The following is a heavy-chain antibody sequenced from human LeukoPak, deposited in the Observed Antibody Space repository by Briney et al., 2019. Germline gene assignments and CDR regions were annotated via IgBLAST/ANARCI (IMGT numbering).Heavy chain of an antibody. CDR2: IYYSGST. J-gene: IGHJ6*03. V-gene: IGHV4-59*01. Sequence: ASETLSLTCTVSGGSISSYYWSWIRQPPGKGLEWIGYIYYSGSTNYNPSLKSRVTISVDTSKNQFSLKLSSVTAADTAVYYCARVRGPAVYCYYMDVWGKGTTVTVSS. D-gene: IGHD6-25*01. CDR1: GGSISSYY. CDR3: ARVRGPAVYCYYMDV.